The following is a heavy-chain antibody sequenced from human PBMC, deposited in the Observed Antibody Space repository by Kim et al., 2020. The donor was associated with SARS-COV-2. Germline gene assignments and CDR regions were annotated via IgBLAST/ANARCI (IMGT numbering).Heavy chain of an antibody. Sequence: ASVKVSCKASGYTFTSYAMHWVRQAPGQRLEWMGWINAGNGNTKYSQKFQGRVTITRDTSASTAYMELSSLRSEETAVYYCARDEGSGSPPYYYYYGMDVCGQGTTVTVSS. CDR3: ARDEGSGSPPYYYYYGMDV. CDR2: INAGNGNT. D-gene: IGHD3-10*01. CDR1: GYTFTSYA. V-gene: IGHV1-3*01. J-gene: IGHJ6*02.